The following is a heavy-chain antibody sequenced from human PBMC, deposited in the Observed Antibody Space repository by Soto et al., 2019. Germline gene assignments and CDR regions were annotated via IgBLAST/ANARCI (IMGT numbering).Heavy chain of an antibody. Sequence: EVQLLESGGGLVQPGGSLRLSCAASGFTFSSYAMSWVRQAPGKGLEWVSAISGSGGSTYYADSVKGRFTISRDNSKNTLYLQMNSLRAEDTAVYYCAKFSSRSPFHYYGMDVWGQGTTVTVSS. CDR2: ISGSGGST. CDR3: AKFSSRSPFHYYGMDV. D-gene: IGHD3-10*01. J-gene: IGHJ6*02. CDR1: GFTFSSYA. V-gene: IGHV3-23*01.